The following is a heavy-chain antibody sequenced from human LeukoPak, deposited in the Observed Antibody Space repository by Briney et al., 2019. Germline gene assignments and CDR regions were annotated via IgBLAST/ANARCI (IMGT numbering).Heavy chain of an antibody. J-gene: IGHJ5*02. Sequence: PGGSLRLSCAASGFTFGHYWMSWVRQAPGKGLEWVANIKQDEGEKYYVDSVKGRFTISRDNAKNSLYLQMNSLRAEDTAVYYCASRGGIGGFDPWGQGTLVTVTS. D-gene: IGHD3-10*01. CDR1: GFTFGHYW. CDR3: ASRGGIGGFDP. CDR2: IKQDEGEK. V-gene: IGHV3-7*01.